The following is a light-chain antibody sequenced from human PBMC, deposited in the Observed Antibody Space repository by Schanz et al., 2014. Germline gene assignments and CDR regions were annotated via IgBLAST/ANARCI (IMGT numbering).Light chain of an antibody. V-gene: IGLV2-14*01. Sequence: QSALTQPASVSGSPGQSITISCTGTSSDVGGYNSVSWYQQHPGKAPKLMIYDVSSRPSGVSNRFSGSKSGNTASLTISGLQAEDEADYYCQSYDSSLSLLVFGGGTKLTVL. CDR3: QSYDSSLSLLV. CDR1: SSDVGGYNS. J-gene: IGLJ2*01. CDR2: DVS.